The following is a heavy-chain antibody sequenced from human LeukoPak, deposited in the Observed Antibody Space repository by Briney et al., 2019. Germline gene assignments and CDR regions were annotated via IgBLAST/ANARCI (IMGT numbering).Heavy chain of an antibody. CDR3: AKEGEDILTGDNWFDP. D-gene: IGHD3-9*01. J-gene: IGHJ5*02. CDR1: GFTFSSYG. Sequence: GGSLRLSCAASGFTFSSYGMPWVRQAPGKGLEWVAVISYDGSNKYYADSVKGRFTISRDNSKNTLYLQMNSLRAEDTAVYYCAKEGEDILTGDNWFDPWGQGTLVTVSS. CDR2: ISYDGSNK. V-gene: IGHV3-30*18.